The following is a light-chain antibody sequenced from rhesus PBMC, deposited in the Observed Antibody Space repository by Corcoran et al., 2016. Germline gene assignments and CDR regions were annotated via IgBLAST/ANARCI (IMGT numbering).Light chain of an antibody. CDR1: TGAVTSTNY. CDR3: LLYFSGAHV. CDR2: NTN. V-gene: IGLV7-76*01. Sequence: QAVVTQDPSLTVSPGGTVSLTCGSNTGAVTSTNYPHWFQQKPGQAPRGLIYNTNTKHSWTPARFSGSLAGDKAVLTLSGAQPEDEAEYYCLLYFSGAHVFGGGTKLTVL. J-gene: IGLJ6*01.